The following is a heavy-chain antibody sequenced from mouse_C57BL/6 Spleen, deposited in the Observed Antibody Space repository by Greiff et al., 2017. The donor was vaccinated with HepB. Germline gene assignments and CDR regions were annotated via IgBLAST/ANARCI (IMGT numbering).Heavy chain of an antibody. J-gene: IGHJ3*01. CDR2: ISSGGDYI. D-gene: IGHD1-1*01. CDR3: TRGGSSLAWFAY. Sequence: EVHLVESGEGLVKPGGSLKLSCAASGFTFSSYAMSWVRQTPEKRLEWVAYISSGGDYIYYADTVKGRFTISRDNARNTLYLQMSSLKSEDTAMYYCTRGGSSLAWFAYWGQGTLVTVSA. V-gene: IGHV5-9-1*02. CDR1: GFTFSSYA.